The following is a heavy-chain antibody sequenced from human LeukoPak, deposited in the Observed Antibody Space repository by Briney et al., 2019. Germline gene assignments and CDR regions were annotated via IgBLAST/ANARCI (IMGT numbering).Heavy chain of an antibody. V-gene: IGHV4-34*01. CDR3: ARAYYSTNWYPF. Sequence: SETLSLTCAVHVGSPYGYYWSWIRQPPGGGLERIVDIKFSGSTNYTPCLKSRLTISVDTSNNQFSLKLSSVTAADTAVYYCARAYYSTNWYPFWGQGALVTVSS. CDR2: IKFSGST. CDR1: VGSPYGYY. D-gene: IGHD4-11*01. J-gene: IGHJ5*01.